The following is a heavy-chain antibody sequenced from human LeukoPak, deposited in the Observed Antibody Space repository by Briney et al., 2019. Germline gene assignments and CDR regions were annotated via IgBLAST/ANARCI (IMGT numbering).Heavy chain of an antibody. V-gene: IGHV3-30-3*01. CDR1: GFTFSSYA. Sequence: GGSLRLSCAASGFTFSSYAMHWVRQAPGKGLEWVAVISYDGSNKYYADSVKGRFTISRDNSKNTLYLQMNSLRAEDTAVYYCARGRAGGYSPFGYWGQGTLVTVSS. J-gene: IGHJ4*02. CDR2: ISYDGSNK. CDR3: ARGRAGGYSPFGY. D-gene: IGHD1-26*01.